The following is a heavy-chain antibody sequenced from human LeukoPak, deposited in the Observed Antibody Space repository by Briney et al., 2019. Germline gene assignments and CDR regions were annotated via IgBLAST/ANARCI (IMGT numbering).Heavy chain of an antibody. Sequence: KPGGSLRLSCAASGFIFSDYSMSWIRQAPGKGLEWVSYISTHSTYTHYADSVRGRFTISRDNAKNSLYLQMNSLRAEDAAVYYCAKEVEVSPGPDYWGQGTLVTVSS. J-gene: IGHJ4*02. CDR2: ISTHSTYT. V-gene: IGHV3-11*06. CDR1: GFIFSDYS. D-gene: IGHD2-15*01. CDR3: AKEVEVSPGPDY.